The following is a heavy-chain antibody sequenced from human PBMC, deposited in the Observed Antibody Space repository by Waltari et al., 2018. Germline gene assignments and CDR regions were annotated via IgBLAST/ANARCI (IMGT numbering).Heavy chain of an antibody. D-gene: IGHD3-16*01. V-gene: IGHV3-48*01. CDR2: ISSSSSTI. J-gene: IGHJ4*02. CDR3: ARKSWGSYSDY. Sequence: EVQLVESGGGLVQPGGSLRLSCAASGFTFSSDSMNWVRQAPGKGLEWVSYISSSSSTIYYADSVKGRFTISRDNAKNSLYLQMNSLRAEDTAVYYCARKSWGSYSDYWGQGTLVTVSS. CDR1: GFTFSSDS.